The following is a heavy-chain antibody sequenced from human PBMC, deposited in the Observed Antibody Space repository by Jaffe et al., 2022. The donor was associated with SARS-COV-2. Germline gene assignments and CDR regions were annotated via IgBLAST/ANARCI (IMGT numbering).Heavy chain of an antibody. CDR1: GGSFSGYY. V-gene: IGHV4-34*01. Sequence: QVQLQQWGAGLLKPSETLSLTCGVYGGSFSGYYWSWIRQPPGKGLAWIGEINHSGSTNYSPSLKSRVTISVDTSKNQFSLKLSSVTAADTAVYYCARGLPAAKGTGDAFDIWGQGTMVTVSS. J-gene: IGHJ3*02. D-gene: IGHD2-2*01. CDR3: ARGLPAAKGTGDAFDI. CDR2: INHSGST.